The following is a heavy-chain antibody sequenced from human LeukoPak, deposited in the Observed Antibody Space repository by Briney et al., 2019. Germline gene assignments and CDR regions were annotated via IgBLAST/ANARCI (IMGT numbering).Heavy chain of an antibody. CDR1: GGTFSSYA. CDR2: IIPIFGTA. D-gene: IGHD3-22*01. Sequence: EASVKVSCKASGGTFSSYAISWVRQAPGQGLEWMGGIIPIFGTANYAQKFQGRVTITADESTSTAYMELSSLRSEDTAVYYCATYYDSSGFLDYWGQGTLVTVSS. J-gene: IGHJ4*02. CDR3: ATYYDSSGFLDY. V-gene: IGHV1-69*01.